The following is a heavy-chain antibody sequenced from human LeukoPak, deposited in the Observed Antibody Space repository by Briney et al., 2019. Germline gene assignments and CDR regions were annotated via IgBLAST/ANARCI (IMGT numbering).Heavy chain of an antibody. V-gene: IGHV3-23*01. D-gene: IGHD4-11*01. CDR3: ARAPHYSNYGPYYYGMDV. J-gene: IGHJ6*02. CDR1: GFTFSSYA. Sequence: PGGSLRLSCAASGFTFSSYAMSWVRQAPGKGLEWVSAISGSGGSTYYADSVKGRFTISRDNAKNSLYLQMNSLRAEDTAVYYCARAPHYSNYGPYYYGMDVWGQGTTVTVPS. CDR2: ISGSGGST.